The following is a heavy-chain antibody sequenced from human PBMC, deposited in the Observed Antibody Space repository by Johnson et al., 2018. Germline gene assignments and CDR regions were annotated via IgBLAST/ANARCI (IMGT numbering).Heavy chain of an antibody. J-gene: IGHJ3*01. CDR3: AEASWGGWWDHVFGG. Sequence: VQLVESGGGVVQPGRSXRLSCAASGFTFSTYAMHWVRPAPGKGLEWVAVVAYDGGNKYLADSVKGRFTISRDTSKNTMFLKINRLITEDTAVYSCAEASWGGWWDHVFGGWGQGTMVPVPS. V-gene: IGHV3-30-3*01. CDR1: GFTFSTYA. D-gene: IGHD3-3*01. CDR2: VAYDGGNK.